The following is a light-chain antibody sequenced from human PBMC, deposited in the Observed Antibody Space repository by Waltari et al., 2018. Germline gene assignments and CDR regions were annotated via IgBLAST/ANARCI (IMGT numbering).Light chain of an antibody. V-gene: IGKV1-12*02. CDR3: QQTDSFPST. J-gene: IGKJ4*01. CDR2: AAS. CDR1: QSIGSW. Sequence: DIQMTQSPSSVSASIGDRVIITCRASQSIGSWLAWYQQKPGKATKLLIYAASSLQSGVPSTFSGSGSGTDFTLTITSLQPEHFATYYCQQTDSFPSTFGGGTKVEIK.